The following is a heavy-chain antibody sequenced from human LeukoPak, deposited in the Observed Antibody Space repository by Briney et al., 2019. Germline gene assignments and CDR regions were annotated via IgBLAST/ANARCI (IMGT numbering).Heavy chain of an antibody. CDR3: GKLGLQGGDFFDG. J-gene: IGHJ3*01. Sequence: GGSLRLSCAASGFTFSSYAMSWVRQAPGKGLEWVSAISSSGSSTYYADSVKGRLTISRTNSKNRWYLQMTRLRAGNTAVYYVGKLGLQGGDFFDGGGQGTMVTVS. V-gene: IGHV3-23*01. D-gene: IGHD2-21*01. CDR2: ISSSGSST. CDR1: GFTFSSYA.